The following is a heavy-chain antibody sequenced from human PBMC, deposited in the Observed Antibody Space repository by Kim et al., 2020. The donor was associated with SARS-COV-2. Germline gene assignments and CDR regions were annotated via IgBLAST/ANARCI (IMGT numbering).Heavy chain of an antibody. V-gene: IGHV4-34*01. Sequence: SETLSLTCAVYGGSFSGYYWSWIRQPPGKGLEWIGEINHSGSTNYNPSLKSRVTISVDTSKNQFSLKLSSVTAADTAVYYCARDVGSYYYYYGMDVWGQGTTVTVSS. CDR2: INHSGST. CDR3: ARDVGSYYYYYGMDV. J-gene: IGHJ6*02. CDR1: GGSFSGYY. D-gene: IGHD1-26*01.